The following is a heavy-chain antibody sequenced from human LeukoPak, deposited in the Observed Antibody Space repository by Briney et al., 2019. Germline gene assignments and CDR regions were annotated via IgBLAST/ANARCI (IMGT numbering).Heavy chain of an antibody. CDR1: GFTFSSYE. V-gene: IGHV3-48*03. CDR2: ISSSGSTI. D-gene: IGHD5-18*01. Sequence: GGSLRLSCAASGFTFSSYEMNWVRQAPGKGLEWVSYISSSGSTIYYADSVKGRFTISRDNSQNTLYLQMNSLRAEDTAVYYCAKQLRAGYYGMDVWGQGTTVTVSS. J-gene: IGHJ6*02. CDR3: AKQLRAGYYGMDV.